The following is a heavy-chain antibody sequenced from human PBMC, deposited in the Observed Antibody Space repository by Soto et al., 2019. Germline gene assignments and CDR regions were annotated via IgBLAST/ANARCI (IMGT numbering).Heavy chain of an antibody. CDR3: ARRRENYYGAGSYDAFDI. CDR1: GYSFTSYW. J-gene: IGHJ3*02. CDR2: IYPGDSDT. Sequence: GESLKISCKGSGYSFTSYWIGWVRQMPGKGLEWMGIIYPGDSDTRYSPSFQGQVTSSADKSISTAYLQWSSLKASDTAMYYCARRRENYYGAGSYDAFDIWGQGTMVTVSS. V-gene: IGHV5-51*01. D-gene: IGHD3-10*01.